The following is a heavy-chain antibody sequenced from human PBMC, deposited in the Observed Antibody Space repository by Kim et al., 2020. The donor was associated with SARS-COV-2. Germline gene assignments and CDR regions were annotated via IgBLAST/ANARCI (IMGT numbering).Heavy chain of an antibody. CDR1: GFTFGDYA. CDR2: ISWDRGSI. J-gene: IGHJ6*03. Sequence: GGSLRLSCAASGFTFGDYAMPWVRQAPGKGLEWVSGISWDRGSIAYADSVKGRFTISRDNAKNSLYLQMNSLRAEDTALYYCAKGDNYGTYYYYYMDI. D-gene: IGHD3-10*01. V-gene: IGHV3-9*01. CDR3: AKGDNYGTYYYYYMDI.